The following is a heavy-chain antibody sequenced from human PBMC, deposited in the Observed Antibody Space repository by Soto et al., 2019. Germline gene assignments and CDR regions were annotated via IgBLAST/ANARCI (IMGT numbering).Heavy chain of an antibody. CDR3: ASLGGNPWYFDL. V-gene: IGHV4-39*01. Sequence: SEPPSLTCTVSCGSISSIGYYWGWIRQPPGKGLEWIGSIYYSGSTYYNPSLKSRVTISVDTSKNQFSLKMSSVTAADTAVYYCASLGGNPWYFDLWGRGTLVT. CDR1: CGSISSIGYY. J-gene: IGHJ2*01. D-gene: IGHD2-15*01. CDR2: IYYSGST.